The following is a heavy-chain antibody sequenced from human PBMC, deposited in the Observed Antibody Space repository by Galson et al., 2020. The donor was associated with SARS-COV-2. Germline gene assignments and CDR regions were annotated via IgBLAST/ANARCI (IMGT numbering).Heavy chain of an antibody. CDR1: GFTFSSYW. V-gene: IGHV3-7*01. D-gene: IGHD1-7*01. CDR2: IKQAGSEK. J-gene: IGHJ3*02. CDR3: ARLTGTTGDAFDI. Sequence: GGSLRLSCAASGFTFSSYWMSWVRQAPGKGLEWVANIKQAGSEKYYVDSVKGRFTISRDNAKNSLYLQMNSLRAEDTAVYYCARLTGTTGDAFDIWGQGTMVTVSS.